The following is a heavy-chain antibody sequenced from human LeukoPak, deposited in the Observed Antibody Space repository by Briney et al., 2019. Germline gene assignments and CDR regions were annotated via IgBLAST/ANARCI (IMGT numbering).Heavy chain of an antibody. V-gene: IGHV3-30*04. J-gene: IGHJ6*03. CDR3: ARGGYSGDDYSPFYYYYMDV. CDR1: GFTFSSYA. CDR2: ISYDGSNK. Sequence: GGSLRLSRAASGFTFSSYAMHWVRRAPGKGLEWVAVISYDGSNKYYADSVKGRFTISRDNSKNTLYLQMNSLRAEDTAVYYCARGGYSGDDYSPFYYYYMDVWGKGTTVTVSS. D-gene: IGHD5-12*01.